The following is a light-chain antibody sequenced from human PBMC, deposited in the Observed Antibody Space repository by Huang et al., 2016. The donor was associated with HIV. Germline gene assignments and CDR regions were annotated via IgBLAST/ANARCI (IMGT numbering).Light chain of an antibody. Sequence: EIVLTQSPGILSLSPGEGATLSCRASQRISSKFLAWYQQKSGQAPRLLIYAASSRATGIPDRFSGSGSGTDFTLTISRLDPDDFAVYYCQQCDTSPLTFGGGTKVEIK. J-gene: IGKJ4*01. CDR3: QQCDTSPLT. CDR2: AAS. V-gene: IGKV3-20*01. CDR1: QRISSKF.